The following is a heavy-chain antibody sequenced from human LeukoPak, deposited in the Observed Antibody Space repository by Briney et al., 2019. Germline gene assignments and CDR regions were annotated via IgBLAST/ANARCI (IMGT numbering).Heavy chain of an antibody. CDR2: IYYSGST. D-gene: IGHD3-3*01. Sequence: PSETLSLTCTVSGGSINNYYWSWIRQPPGKRLEWIGYIYYSGSTNYSPSLRSRVTISVDTPKNRFSLKLTSVTAADTAVYYCARGSGLDAFDIWGRGTMVTVSS. J-gene: IGHJ3*02. V-gene: IGHV4-59*01. CDR3: ARGSGLDAFDI. CDR1: GGSINNYY.